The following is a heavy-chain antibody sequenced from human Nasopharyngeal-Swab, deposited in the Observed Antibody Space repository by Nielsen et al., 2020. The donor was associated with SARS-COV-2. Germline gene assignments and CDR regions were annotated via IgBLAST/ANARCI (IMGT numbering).Heavy chain of an antibody. Sequence: SVKVSCKASGGTFSSYAISWVRQAPGQGLEWMGGIIPIFGTANYAQKFQGRVTITADESTSTAYMELSSLRSEDTAVYDCAVGATGYYYMDVWGKGTTVTVSS. J-gene: IGHJ6*03. CDR3: AVGATGYYYMDV. CDR2: IIPIFGTA. D-gene: IGHD1-26*01. V-gene: IGHV1-69*13. CDR1: GGTFSSYA.